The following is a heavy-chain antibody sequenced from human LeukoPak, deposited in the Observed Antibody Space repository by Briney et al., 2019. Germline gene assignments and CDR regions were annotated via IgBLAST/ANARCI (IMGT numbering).Heavy chain of an antibody. CDR2: ISTSGTT. D-gene: IGHD1-26*01. V-gene: IGHV3-53*01. J-gene: IGHJ4*02. CDR3: AKVLSGSQDY. Sequence: PGGSLRLSCAASGFTVSTNYMSWVRQVSGEGLEFVSLISTSGTTDYADSVKGRFTISSDNSKNTLYLQMNSLRAEDSAVYYCAKVLSGSQDYWGQGTLVTVFS. CDR1: GFTVSTNY.